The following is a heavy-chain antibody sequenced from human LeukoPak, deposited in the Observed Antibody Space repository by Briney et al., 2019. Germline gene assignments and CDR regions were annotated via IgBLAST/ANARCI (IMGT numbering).Heavy chain of an antibody. CDR1: GLSLNNYA. D-gene: IGHD3-10*01. J-gene: IGHJ5*02. V-gene: IGHV3-30-3*01. Sequence: GGSLRLSCEASGLSLNNYAIHWVRQAPGKGLEWVAVISKDGNTKFYADSVTGRFTISRDYSRDNFYLQMTSLRTQDAAQYYCVRESYSRNSLGDLDTWGQGVLVTVSS. CDR2: ISKDGNTK. CDR3: VRESYSRNSLGDLDT.